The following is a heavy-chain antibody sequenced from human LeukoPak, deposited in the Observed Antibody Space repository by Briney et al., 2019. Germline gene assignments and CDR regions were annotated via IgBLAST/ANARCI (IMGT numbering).Heavy chain of an antibody. Sequence: ASVKVSCKASGYTFSGFYIHWVRQAPGQGLEWMGWINPNSGVTNYAQKFQGRVTMTRDTSISTAYMELSRLRSDDTAVYYCARSPDAFDIWGQGTMVTVSS. J-gene: IGHJ3*02. V-gene: IGHV1-2*02. CDR1: GYTFSGFY. CDR3: ARSPDAFDI. CDR2: INPNSGVT.